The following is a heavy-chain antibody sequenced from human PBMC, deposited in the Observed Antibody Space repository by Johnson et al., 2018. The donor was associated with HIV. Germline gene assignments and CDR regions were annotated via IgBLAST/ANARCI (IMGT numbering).Heavy chain of an antibody. J-gene: IGHJ3*02. CDR2: IRYDGSNK. CDR1: GFTFSSYG. D-gene: IGHD3-22*01. Sequence: VQLVESGGGVVQPGGSLRLSCAASGFTFSSYGMHWVRQAPGKGLEWVAFIRYDGSNKYYADSVKGRFSISRDNSKNTLYLQMNSLRPEDTALYYCAKLRDYYDSSGWPNAFDIWGQGTMVTVSS. CDR3: AKLRDYYDSSGWPNAFDI. V-gene: IGHV3-30*02.